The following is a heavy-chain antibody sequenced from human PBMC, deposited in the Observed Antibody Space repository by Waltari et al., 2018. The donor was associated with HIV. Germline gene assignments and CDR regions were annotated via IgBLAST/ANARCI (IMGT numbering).Heavy chain of an antibody. Sequence: EVQLVQSGREVKRPGQSLKISCKASGYTFPNYWIAWVRQMPGKGLEWMGVIYPGDSDARYSPSVQGQVSISADRSITTTYLQGRTLKASDTAIYYCARGPMWGTYRYSDYWGQGTLVAVSP. CDR2: IYPGDSDA. V-gene: IGHV5-51*01. CDR1: GYTFPNYW. J-gene: IGHJ4*02. CDR3: ARGPMWGTYRYSDY. D-gene: IGHD3-16*02.